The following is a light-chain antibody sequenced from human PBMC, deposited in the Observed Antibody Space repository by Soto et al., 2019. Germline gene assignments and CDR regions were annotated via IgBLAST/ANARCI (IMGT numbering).Light chain of an antibody. CDR1: QSVSKY. CDR3: QQRSNWPQIT. J-gene: IGKJ4*01. V-gene: IGKV3-11*01. CDR2: DAS. Sequence: EIALTQSPATLSLSPGERATLSCRASQSVSKYLAWYQQKPGQAPRLLIHDASNRATGIPARFSGSGSGTVFTLTISSLEPEDFGVYYCQQRSNWPQITFGGGTKVETK.